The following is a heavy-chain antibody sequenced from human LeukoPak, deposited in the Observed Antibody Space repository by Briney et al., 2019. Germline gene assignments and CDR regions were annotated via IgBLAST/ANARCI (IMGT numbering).Heavy chain of an antibody. D-gene: IGHD1-26*01. J-gene: IGHJ4*02. CDR3: ARERGTRYSGSYRYLDY. CDR1: GGSFSGYY. Sequence: KPSETLSLTCAVYGGSFSGYYWSWIRQPPGKGLEWLGEINHSGSTNYNPSLKSRVTISVDTSKNQFSLKLSSVTAADTAVYYCARERGTRYSGSYRYLDYWGQGTLVTVSS. CDR2: INHSGST. V-gene: IGHV4-34*01.